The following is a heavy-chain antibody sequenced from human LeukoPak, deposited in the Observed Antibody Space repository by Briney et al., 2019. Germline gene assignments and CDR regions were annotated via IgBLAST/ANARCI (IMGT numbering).Heavy chain of an antibody. CDR2: IWYDGSNK. Sequence: GGSLRLSCAASGFTFSGYGMHWARQAPGKGLEWVAVIWYDGSNKYYADSVKGRFTISRDNSKNTLYLQMNSLRAEDTAVYYCAKETGGLFDYWGQGTLVTVSS. J-gene: IGHJ4*02. CDR1: GFTFSGYG. V-gene: IGHV3-33*06. D-gene: IGHD2-8*02. CDR3: AKETGGLFDY.